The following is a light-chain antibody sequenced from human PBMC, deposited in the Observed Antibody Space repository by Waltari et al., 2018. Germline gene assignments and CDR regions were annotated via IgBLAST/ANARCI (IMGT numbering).Light chain of an antibody. CDR3: QQRSNWPPIT. V-gene: IGKV3-11*01. J-gene: IGKJ5*01. Sequence: TQSPASLSASIGERVTVSCRASQYISDYLHWFQQKEGEAPRLLIYDASNRATGIPARFSGSGSGTDFTLTISSLEPEDFAVYYCQQRSNWPPITFGQGTRLEIK. CDR2: DAS. CDR1: QYISDY.